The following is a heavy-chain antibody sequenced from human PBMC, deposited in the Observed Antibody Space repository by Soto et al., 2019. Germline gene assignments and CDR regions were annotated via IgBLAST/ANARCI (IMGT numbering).Heavy chain of an antibody. CDR1: GYTFTSYA. J-gene: IGHJ4*02. Sequence: QVQLVQSAAEVKKPGASVKVSCKASGYTFTSYAMHWVRQAPGQRLEWMGWINAGNGNTKYSQKFQGRVTITRDTSASTAYMELSSLRSEDTAVYYCARDRGYCSGGSCYYYFDYWGQGTLVTVSS. CDR2: INAGNGNT. D-gene: IGHD2-15*01. V-gene: IGHV1-3*01. CDR3: ARDRGYCSGGSCYYYFDY.